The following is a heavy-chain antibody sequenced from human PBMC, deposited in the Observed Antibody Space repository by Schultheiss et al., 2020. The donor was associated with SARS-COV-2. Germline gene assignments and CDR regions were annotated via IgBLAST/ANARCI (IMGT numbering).Heavy chain of an antibody. J-gene: IGHJ4*02. CDR3: ARTWTQLVGPAY. CDR1: GFTFSSYS. Sequence: GGSLRLSCAASGFTFSSYSMNWVRQAPGKGLEWVSSISSSSSYIYYADSVKGRFTISRDNAKNSLYLQMNSLRAEDTAVYYCARTWTQLVGPAYWGQGTRVTVSS. D-gene: IGHD6-6*01. CDR2: ISSSSSYI. V-gene: IGHV3-21*04.